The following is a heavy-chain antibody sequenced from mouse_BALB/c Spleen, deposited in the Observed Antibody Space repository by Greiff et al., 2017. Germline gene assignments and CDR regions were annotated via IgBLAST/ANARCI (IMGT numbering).Heavy chain of an antibody. J-gene: IGHJ2*01. D-gene: IGHD2-3*01. CDR1: GFTFSSYA. V-gene: IGHV5-6-5*01. CDR2: ISSGGST. Sequence: EVQGVESGGGLVKPGGSLKLSCAASGFTFSSYAMSWVRQTPEKRLEWVASISSGGSTYYPDSVKGRFTISRDNARNILYLQMSSLRSEDTAMYYCARGEGYYASYFDYWGQGTTLTVSS. CDR3: ARGEGYYASYFDY.